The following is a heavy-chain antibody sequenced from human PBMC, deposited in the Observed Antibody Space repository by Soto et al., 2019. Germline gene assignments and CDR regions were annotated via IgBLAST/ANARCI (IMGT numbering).Heavy chain of an antibody. V-gene: IGHV4-4*02. Sequence: SETLSLTCAVSGGSISSSNLWSWVRQPPGKGLEWIGEIYHSGSTNYNPSLKSRVTISVDKSKNQFSLKLSSVTAADTAVYYCARDWDSSWGSYRYPHPYYFDYWGQGTLVTVSS. CDR1: GGSISSSNL. D-gene: IGHD3-16*02. CDR2: IYHSGST. CDR3: ARDWDSSWGSYRYPHPYYFDY. J-gene: IGHJ4*02.